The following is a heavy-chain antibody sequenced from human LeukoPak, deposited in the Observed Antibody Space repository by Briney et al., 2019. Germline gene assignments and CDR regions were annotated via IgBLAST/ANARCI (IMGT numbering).Heavy chain of an antibody. CDR1: GYTFTSYD. J-gene: IGHJ4*02. CDR2: MNPNSGNT. CDR3: ARGYYYGSEMYYFDY. V-gene: IGHV1-8*01. Sequence: ASVKVSCKASGYTFTSYDINWVRQATGQGLEWMGWMNPNSGNTGYAQKFQGRVTMTRDMSTSTVYMELSSLRSEDTAVYYCARGYYYGSEMYYFDYWGQGTLVTVSS. D-gene: IGHD3-10*01.